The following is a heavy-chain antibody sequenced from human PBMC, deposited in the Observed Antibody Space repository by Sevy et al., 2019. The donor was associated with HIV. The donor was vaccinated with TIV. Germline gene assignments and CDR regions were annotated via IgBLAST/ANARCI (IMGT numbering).Heavy chain of an antibody. CDR3: LSEGGGWFDP. V-gene: IGHV3-74*01. D-gene: IGHD3-16*01. J-gene: IGHJ5*02. Sequence: GGSLRLSCAASGFTFRSDWMHWVRQAPGKGLVWVSRINRDGSSTAYADSVKGRFTISRDNAKNTLYLQMNSLRAEDTSGYYCLSEGGGWFDPWGQGTLVTVSS. CDR1: GFTFRSDW. CDR2: INRDGSST.